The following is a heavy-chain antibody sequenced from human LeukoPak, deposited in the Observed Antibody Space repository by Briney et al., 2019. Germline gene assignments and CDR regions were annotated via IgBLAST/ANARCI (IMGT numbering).Heavy chain of an antibody. V-gene: IGHV3-48*01. D-gene: IGHD4-17*01. CDR3: ARDRLLGDTVTRNWFDP. J-gene: IGHJ5*02. Sequence: QPGGSLRLSCAASGFTFSSYSMNWVRQAPGKGLEWVSYISSSSSTIYYADSVKGRFTISRDNAKNSLYLQMNSLRAEDTAVYYCARDRLLGDTVTRNWFDPWGQGTLVTVSS. CDR1: GFTFSSYS. CDR2: ISSSSSTI.